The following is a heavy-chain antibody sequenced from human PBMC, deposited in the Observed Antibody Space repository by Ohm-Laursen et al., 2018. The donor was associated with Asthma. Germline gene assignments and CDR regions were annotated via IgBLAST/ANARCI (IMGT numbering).Heavy chain of an antibody. CDR2: IRWNSDST. CDR3: VKTYGDFGDYYYSAMDV. D-gene: IGHD4-17*01. CDR1: GFTFGDYA. J-gene: IGHJ6*02. Sequence: SLRLSCTASGFTFGDYAMHWVRQRPGKGLEWVSGIRWNSDSTGYVDSVKGRFTISRDSAKNSLYLQMNSLRAEDTALYYCVKTYGDFGDYYYSAMDVWGQGTTVTVSS. V-gene: IGHV3-9*01.